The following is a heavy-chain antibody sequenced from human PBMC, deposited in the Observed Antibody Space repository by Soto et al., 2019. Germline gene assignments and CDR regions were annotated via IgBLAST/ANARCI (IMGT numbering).Heavy chain of an antibody. CDR2: IISSIT. Sequence: PGGSLRLSCAASGFTFDTYSMNWVRQAPGKGLEWVSSIISSITYYADSVKGRFTISRDNSKNTLYLQMNSLRAEDTAVYYCAKDDGYSYGLRYYYGMDVWGQGTTVTVSS. V-gene: IGHV3-21*04. CDR1: GFTFDTYS. CDR3: AKDDGYSYGLRYYYGMDV. J-gene: IGHJ6*02. D-gene: IGHD5-18*01.